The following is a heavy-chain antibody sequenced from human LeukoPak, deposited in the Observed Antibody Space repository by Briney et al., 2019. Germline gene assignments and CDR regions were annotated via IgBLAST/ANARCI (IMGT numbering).Heavy chain of an antibody. Sequence: SATLPLTCFVSGGSITRRYWSWIRQHPGNGLEWIGYINYSGNTNDNPSLKSRVLISVDTSKNQFSLKLSSVTAADTAVYYCGRGGGGSYLEYSFDYWGQGTLVTVSS. CDR1: GGSITRRY. J-gene: IGHJ4*02. CDR3: GRGGGGSYLEYSFDY. V-gene: IGHV4-59*11. D-gene: IGHD3-10*01. CDR2: INYSGNT.